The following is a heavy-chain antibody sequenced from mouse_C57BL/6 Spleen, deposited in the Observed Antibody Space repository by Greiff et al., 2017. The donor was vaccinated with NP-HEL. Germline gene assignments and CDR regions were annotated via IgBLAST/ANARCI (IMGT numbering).Heavy chain of an antibody. D-gene: IGHD1-1*01. V-gene: IGHV1-52*01. Sequence: QVQLQQPGAELVRPGSSVKLSCKASGYTFTSYWMHWVKQRPIQGLEWIGNIDPSDSETHYNQKFKDKATWTVDKSSSTAYMQLSSLTSEDSAVYYCARGDYYGLYAMDYWGQGTSVTVSS. CDR3: ARGDYYGLYAMDY. J-gene: IGHJ4*01. CDR1: GYTFTSYW. CDR2: IDPSDSET.